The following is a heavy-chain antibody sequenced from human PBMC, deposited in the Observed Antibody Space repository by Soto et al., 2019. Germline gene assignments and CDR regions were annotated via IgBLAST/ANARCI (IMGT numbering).Heavy chain of an antibody. V-gene: IGHV3-23*01. J-gene: IGHJ4*02. D-gene: IGHD2-21*02. CDR1: GFTFSSYA. CDR3: AKIGYCGGDCYYY. CDR2: ITGSSDNT. Sequence: GGSLRLSCAASGFTFSSYAMNWVRQAPGKGLEWVSLITGSSDNTYYADSVKGRFTISRDNSKNTLYLQMNSLRAEDTAVYYCAKIGYCGGDCYYYWGQGTPVTGSS.